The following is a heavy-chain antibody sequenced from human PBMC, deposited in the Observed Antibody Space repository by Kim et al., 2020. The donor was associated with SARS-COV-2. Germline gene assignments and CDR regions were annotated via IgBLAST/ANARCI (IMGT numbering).Heavy chain of an antibody. Sequence: YYADSVKGRFTISRDNSKNTLYLQMNSLRAEDTAVYYCAKDHSGSYPTYDAFDIWGQGTMVTVSS. CDR3: AKDHSGSYPTYDAFDI. J-gene: IGHJ3*02. D-gene: IGHD1-26*01. V-gene: IGHV3-30*02.